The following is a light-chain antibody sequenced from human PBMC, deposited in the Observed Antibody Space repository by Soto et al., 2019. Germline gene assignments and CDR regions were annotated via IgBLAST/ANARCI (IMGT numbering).Light chain of an antibody. CDR2: DVT. Sequence: QSALTQPPSASGSPGQSVTISCTGTSSDVGGYDYVSWYQQHPGKAPKLMIYDVTKRPSGVPDRFSGSKSANTASLTVSGLQAEDEADYSCSSYAGTHIVFGTGTKVTVL. J-gene: IGLJ1*01. V-gene: IGLV2-8*01. CDR1: SSDVGGYDY. CDR3: SSYAGTHIV.